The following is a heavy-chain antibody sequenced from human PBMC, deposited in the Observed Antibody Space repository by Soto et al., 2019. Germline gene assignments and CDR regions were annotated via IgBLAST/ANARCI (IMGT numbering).Heavy chain of an antibody. CDR1: GFTFSSYG. CDR2: ITGSGSNK. J-gene: IGHJ6*03. Sequence: HPGGSLGLSCAASGFTFSSYGMHWVRQAPGKGLEWVAAITGSGSNKYYADSVKGRFTISRDNSKNTLYLQMNSLRAEDTAVYYCANDILEGTHYYYYMDVWGKGTTVTVSS. CDR3: ANDILEGTHYYYYMDV. D-gene: IGHD3-3*02. V-gene: IGHV3-23*01.